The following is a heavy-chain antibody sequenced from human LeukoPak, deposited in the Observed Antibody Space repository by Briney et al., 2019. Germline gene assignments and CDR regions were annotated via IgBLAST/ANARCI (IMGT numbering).Heavy chain of an antibody. CDR3: ASTGTLYYDYYMDV. J-gene: IGHJ6*03. D-gene: IGHD1-1*01. Sequence: ASVKVSCKASGCTFSSYAISWLRQAPAQGLEWMGGMSPIFGTANYAQKFQGRVTITTDESTSTAYMELSSLRSEDTAVYYCASTGTLYYDYYMDVWGKGTTVTVSS. CDR2: MSPIFGTA. CDR1: GCTFSSYA. V-gene: IGHV1-69*05.